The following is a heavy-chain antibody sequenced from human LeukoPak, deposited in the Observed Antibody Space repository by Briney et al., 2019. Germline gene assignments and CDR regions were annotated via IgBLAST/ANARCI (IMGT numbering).Heavy chain of an antibody. V-gene: IGHV4-39*07. CDR3: ARNYDFWSGYYTGGWFDP. D-gene: IGHD3-3*01. CDR1: GGSISSSSYY. CDR2: INHSGST. J-gene: IGHJ5*02. Sequence: PSETLSLTCTVSGGSISSSSYYWGWIRQPPGKGLEWIGEINHSGSTNYNPSLKSRVTISVDTSKNQFSLKLSSVTAADTAVYYCARNYDFWSGYYTGGWFDPWGQGTLVTVSS.